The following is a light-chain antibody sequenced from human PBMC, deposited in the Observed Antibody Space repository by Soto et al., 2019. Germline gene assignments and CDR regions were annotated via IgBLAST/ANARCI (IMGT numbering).Light chain of an antibody. V-gene: IGLV1-40*01. J-gene: IGLJ1*01. CDR1: GSNIGAGHE. CDR2: GNS. CDR3: QSFDSSHRG. Sequence: QSVLTQPPSVSGAPGQRVTISCTGSGSNIGAGHEVHWYQQLPGTAPKLLIYGNSNRPSGVPDRFAGSKSGTSASLTITGLQAEDEADYYCQSFDSSHRGFGTGTKLPVL.